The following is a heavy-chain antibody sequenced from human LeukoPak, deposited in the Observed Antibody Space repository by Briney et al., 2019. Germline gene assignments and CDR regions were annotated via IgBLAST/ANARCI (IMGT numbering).Heavy chain of an antibody. V-gene: IGHV3-64D*06. J-gene: IGHJ4*02. CDR2: IRPTGGST. Sequence: GGSLRLSRSASGFAFSGYAMHWVRQAPGKGLQYVSAIRPTGGSTYYADSVKGRFSISRDNSKNTLYLQMSSLRPEDTAVYYCVPKGTEGYWGQGTLVTVSS. CDR1: GFAFSGYA. CDR3: VPKGTEGY.